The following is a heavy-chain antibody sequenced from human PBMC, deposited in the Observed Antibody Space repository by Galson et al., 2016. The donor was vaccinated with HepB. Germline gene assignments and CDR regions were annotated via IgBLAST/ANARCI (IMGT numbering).Heavy chain of an antibody. V-gene: IGHV3-9*01. J-gene: IGHJ4*02. CDR3: AKDKSPYASTWIGY. D-gene: IGHD2-2*01. CDR1: GFTFDDHA. CDR2: ISWNSLII. Sequence: SLRLSCAASGFTFDDHAMHWVRQAPGKGLEWVSGISWNSLIIVYADSVKGRFTVSRDNAENSLYLQVNSLRPEDSAFYYCAKDKSPYASTWIGYWGQGTLVTVSS.